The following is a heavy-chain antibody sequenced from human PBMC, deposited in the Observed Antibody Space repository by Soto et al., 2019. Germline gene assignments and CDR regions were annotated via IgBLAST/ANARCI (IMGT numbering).Heavy chain of an antibody. CDR1: GFTFSSYA. D-gene: IGHD3-10*01. J-gene: IGHJ6*02. CDR3: AKDAVLLWFGELGMVSDYYYYGMDV. Sequence: PGGSLRLSCAASGFTFSSYAMSWVRQAPGKGLEWVSAISGSGGSTYYADSVKGRFTISRDNSKNTLYLQMNSLRAEDTAVYYCAKDAVLLWFGELGMVSDYYYYGMDVWGQGTTVTVSS. V-gene: IGHV3-23*01. CDR2: ISGSGGST.